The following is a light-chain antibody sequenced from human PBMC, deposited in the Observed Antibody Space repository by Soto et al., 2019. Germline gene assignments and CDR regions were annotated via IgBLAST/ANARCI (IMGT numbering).Light chain of an antibody. V-gene: IGKV1-9*01. J-gene: IGKJ2*01. CDR3: QQYNSYPYT. CDR2: AAS. CDR1: QGVSRY. Sequence: IQLTQSPSSLSASVGDSVTITCRASQGVSRYLSWYQQKPGRAPILLISAASTLQSGVPARFSGSGSGTDFTLSITSLQPDDFATYYCQQYNSYPYTFGQGTKLEIK.